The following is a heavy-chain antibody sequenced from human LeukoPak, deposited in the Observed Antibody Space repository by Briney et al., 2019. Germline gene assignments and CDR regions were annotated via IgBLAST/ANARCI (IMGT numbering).Heavy chain of an antibody. CDR2: IYYSGST. V-gene: IGHV4-59*12. J-gene: IGHJ6*02. CDR1: GGSISSYY. D-gene: IGHD2-8*01. Sequence: SETLSLTCTVSGGSISSYYWSWIRQPPGKGLEWIGYIYYSGSTNYNPSLKSRVTISVDTSKNQFSLKLSSVTAADTAVYYCARDGVSGNYGMDVWGQGTTVTVSS. CDR3: ARDGVSGNYGMDV.